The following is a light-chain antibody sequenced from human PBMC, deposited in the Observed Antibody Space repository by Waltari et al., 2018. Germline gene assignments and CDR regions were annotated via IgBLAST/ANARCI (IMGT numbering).Light chain of an antibody. CDR3: QVWDANNEPGL. CDR2: YDS. J-gene: IGLJ1*01. Sequence: SYVRTQPPSVSVAPGETARITCGGKNIGTKRVHWYPPKPGQAPVLVISYDSDRPSGIPERVSGSNSGDTATLTISRVEAGDEADYYCQVWDANNEPGLFGTGTEVTV. CDR1: NIGTKR. V-gene: IGLV3-21*01.